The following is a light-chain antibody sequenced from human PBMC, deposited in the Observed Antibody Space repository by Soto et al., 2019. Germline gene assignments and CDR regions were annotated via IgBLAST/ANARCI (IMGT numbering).Light chain of an antibody. CDR1: QDVLYSSNNKNY. CDR3: QQYYSTPYT. J-gene: IGKJ2*01. CDR2: WAS. V-gene: IGKV4-1*01. Sequence: DIVMTQSPDSLAVSLGERATFNCKSSQDVLYSSNNKNYLAWYQQKPGQPPKLLIYWASTRESGVPDRFSGSGSGTDFTLTISGLQAEDVAVYYCQQYYSTPYTFGQGTKLEIK.